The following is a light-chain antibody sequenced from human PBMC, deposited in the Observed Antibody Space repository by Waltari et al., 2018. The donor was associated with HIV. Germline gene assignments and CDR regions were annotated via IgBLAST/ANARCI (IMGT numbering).Light chain of an antibody. CDR3: SSYVKGGTDV. J-gene: IGLJ1*01. CDR2: DVN. Sequence: QSVLPQPAAASGSPGRSITTFFAETHDDNSGPDYVSQYQVVPNQAPKLLIFDVNRRPSGTSHRFFGFKSGYTASLMIFGLQPADEATYFCSSYVKGGTDVFGSGTKVIVL. CDR1: HDDNSGPDY. V-gene: IGLV2-14*03.